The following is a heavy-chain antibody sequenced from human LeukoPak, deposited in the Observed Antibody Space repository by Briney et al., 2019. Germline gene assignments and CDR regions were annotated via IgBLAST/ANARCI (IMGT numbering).Heavy chain of an antibody. CDR1: GFTFSNYE. J-gene: IGHJ3*01. CDR3: ARDIQLST. D-gene: IGHD5-24*01. Sequence: PGGSLRLSCAASGFTFSNYEMNWVRLAPGKGLEWVSAISGSGGSTYYADSVKGRFTISRDNSKNTLYLQMNSLRAEDTAIYYCARDIQLSTWGLGTMVTVSS. CDR2: ISGSGGST. V-gene: IGHV3-23*01.